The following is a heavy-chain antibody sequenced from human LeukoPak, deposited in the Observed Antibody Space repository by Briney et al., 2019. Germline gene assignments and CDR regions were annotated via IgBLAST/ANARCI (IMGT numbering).Heavy chain of an antibody. CDR2: MYDSGTT. CDR1: GFTVSTNY. J-gene: IGHJ4*02. Sequence: GGSLRLSCAASGFTVSTNYMSWVRQAPGKGLEWVSIMYDSGTTHYADSVKGRFTISRDNLKNILYLQMNSLRAEDTAVYYCASHWGGYWGQGTLVTVSS. CDR3: ASHWGGY. V-gene: IGHV3-53*01. D-gene: IGHD3-16*01.